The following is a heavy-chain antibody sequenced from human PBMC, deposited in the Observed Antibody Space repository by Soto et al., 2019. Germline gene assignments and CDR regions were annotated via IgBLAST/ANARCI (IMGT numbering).Heavy chain of an antibody. D-gene: IGHD2-2*03. J-gene: IGHJ6*02. V-gene: IGHV3-48*03. Sequence: PGGSLRLSCAASGFTFSRYEMNWVRQAPGKGLEWVSHISSSGSSIYYADSVKGRFTIARDNAKNSMYRQMNSLRAEDTAVYYCGRVGIGYYYGMDVWGQGTTVTVS. CDR2: ISSSGSSI. CDR1: GFTFSRYE. CDR3: GRVGIGYYYGMDV.